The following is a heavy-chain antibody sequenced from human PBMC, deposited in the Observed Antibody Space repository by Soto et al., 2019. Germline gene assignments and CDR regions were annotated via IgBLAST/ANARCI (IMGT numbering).Heavy chain of an antibody. CDR2: ISYDGSNK. Sequence: AGGAPRPSRAAPGFTFRSYSIHWVRQAPGKGLEWVAVISYDGSNKYYADSVKGRFTISRDNSKDTLYLQMNSLRAEDTAVCYCARGSGNPDWGQGTLVTVSS. D-gene: IGHD1-26*01. V-gene: IGHV3-30-3*01. J-gene: IGHJ4*02. CDR1: GFTFRSYS. CDR3: ARGSGNPD.